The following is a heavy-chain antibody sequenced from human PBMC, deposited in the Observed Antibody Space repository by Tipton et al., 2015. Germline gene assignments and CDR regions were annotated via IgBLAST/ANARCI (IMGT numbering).Heavy chain of an antibody. V-gene: IGHV4-31*03. D-gene: IGHD3-22*01. J-gene: IGHJ5*02. Sequence: TLSLTCTVSGVSITSVTYYWTWIRQHPGKGLEWIGYIYYTGKTYYHPSLKSRVSMSVDTSKHQFFLHLTSVTAADTAVYYCARAGFYDDQTPNWIDPWGQGALVRVSS. CDR3: ARAGFYDDQTPNWIDP. CDR1: GVSITSVTYY. CDR2: IYYTGKT.